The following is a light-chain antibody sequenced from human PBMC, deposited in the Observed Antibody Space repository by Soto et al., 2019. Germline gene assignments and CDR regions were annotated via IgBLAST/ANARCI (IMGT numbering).Light chain of an antibody. CDR3: QQYNNWPPMA. Sequence: EIVMTQSPATLSVSPGERATLSCRASQSVSSNLAWYQQKPGQAPRLLLYGASARATGIPARFSGSGSGIEFTLTISCLQSGDFAVYYCQQYNNWPPMAFGQGTKVEIE. CDR2: GAS. V-gene: IGKV3-15*01. CDR1: QSVSSN. J-gene: IGKJ1*01.